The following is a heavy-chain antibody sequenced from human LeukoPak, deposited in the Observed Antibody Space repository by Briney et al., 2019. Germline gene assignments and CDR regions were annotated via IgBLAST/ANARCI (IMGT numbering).Heavy chain of an antibody. CDR2: ISSSSSYI. CDR1: GFTFSSYS. Sequence: PGGSLRLSCAASGFTFSSYSMNWVRQAPGKGLEWVSSISSSSSYIYYADSVKGRFTISRDNSKNTLYLQMNSLRAEDTAVYYCAKSYGDLPLDYWGQGTLVTVSS. CDR3: AKSYGDLPLDY. J-gene: IGHJ4*02. V-gene: IGHV3-21*04. D-gene: IGHD4-17*01.